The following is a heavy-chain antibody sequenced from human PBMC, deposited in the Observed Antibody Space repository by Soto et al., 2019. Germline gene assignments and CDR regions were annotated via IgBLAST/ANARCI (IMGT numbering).Heavy chain of an antibody. CDR1: GFTFSSYW. D-gene: IGHD1-26*01. Sequence: EVQLVESGGGLVQPGGSLRLSCAASGFTFSSYWMHWVRQAPGKGLVWVSRINSDGSSTSYADSVKGRFTISRDNAKNTLDLQMNSLRAGDTAVYYCARGGSLNWYFDLWGRGTLVTVSS. J-gene: IGHJ2*01. CDR3: ARGGSLNWYFDL. V-gene: IGHV3-74*01. CDR2: INSDGSST.